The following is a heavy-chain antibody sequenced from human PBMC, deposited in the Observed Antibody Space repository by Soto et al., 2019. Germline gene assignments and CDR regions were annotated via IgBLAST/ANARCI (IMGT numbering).Heavy chain of an antibody. CDR3: ASWLKGPDIGNYYYGMDV. J-gene: IGHJ6*02. CDR2: IMPIFRAP. V-gene: IGHV1-69*13. CDR1: GGAFSEYA. D-gene: IGHD2-15*01. Sequence: EASVKVSCKASGGAFSEYAFSWVRQAPGQGLEWLGGIMPIFRAPDYAQKFQGRVTITADEFTRTAYMEMNSLRSEDTAVYYCASWLKGPDIGNYYYGMDVWGQGTTVTVSS.